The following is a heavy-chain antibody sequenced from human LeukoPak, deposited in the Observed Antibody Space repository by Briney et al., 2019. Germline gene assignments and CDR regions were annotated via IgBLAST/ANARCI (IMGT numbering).Heavy chain of an antibody. D-gene: IGHD5-24*01. CDR1: GFTFSGNW. Sequence: VGYLTLSCAASGFTFSGNWMSWVRQAPGKGLEWVASINSDGIQKLYVDSVQGRLTISRDNTKSSLYLQMNSLGAEDTAMYYCAKLLGTATTYDSWGQGTRVTV. CDR3: AKLLGTATTYDS. CDR2: INSDGIQK. J-gene: IGHJ4*02. V-gene: IGHV3-7*01.